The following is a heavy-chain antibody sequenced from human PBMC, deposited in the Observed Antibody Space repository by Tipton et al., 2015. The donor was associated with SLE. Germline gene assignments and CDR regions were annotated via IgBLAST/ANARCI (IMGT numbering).Heavy chain of an antibody. CDR1: GFSFSNYG. Sequence: SLRLSCAASGFSFSNYGMTWVRQAPGKGLEWISYISRSGMTTHYADSVKGRFTISRDSAKNSLSLQMNSLRVDDTAVYYRVRRDVVGYYWGQGTLGTVSS. CDR2: ISRSGMTT. CDR3: VRRDVVGYY. D-gene: IGHD5-24*01. J-gene: IGHJ4*02. V-gene: IGHV3-11*01.